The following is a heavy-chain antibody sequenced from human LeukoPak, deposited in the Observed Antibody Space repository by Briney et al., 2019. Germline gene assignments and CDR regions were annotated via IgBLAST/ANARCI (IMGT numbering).Heavy chain of an antibody. D-gene: IGHD3-16*02. J-gene: IGHJ5*02. CDR1: GGSISSYY. CDR2: VYTSGST. V-gene: IGHV4-4*07. Sequence: KASETLSLTCTVSGGSISSYYWSWIRQPAGKGLEWIGRVYTSGSTNYNPSLKSRVTMSVDTSKNQFSLKLSSVTAADTAVYYCAREEDDYVWGSYRYNWFDPWGQGTLVTVSS. CDR3: AREEDDYVWGSYRYNWFDP.